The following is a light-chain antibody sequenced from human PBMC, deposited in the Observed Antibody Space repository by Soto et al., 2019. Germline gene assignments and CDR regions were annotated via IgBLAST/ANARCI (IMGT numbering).Light chain of an antibody. Sequence: DIQMTQSPSTLSASVGDRVNITCRASQSISSWLAWYQQKPGKAPKLRIYKASSLESGVRSMFSGSGSGTEITLTISSLQPDDFATYDGQEYNSYSTFGQGNKLEIK. CDR1: QSISSW. V-gene: IGKV1-5*03. CDR3: QEYNSYST. CDR2: KAS. J-gene: IGKJ2*01.